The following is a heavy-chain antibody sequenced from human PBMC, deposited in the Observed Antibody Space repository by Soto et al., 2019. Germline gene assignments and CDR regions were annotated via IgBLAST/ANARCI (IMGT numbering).Heavy chain of an antibody. J-gene: IGHJ4*02. CDR1: GFTFSNYG. Sequence: QVQLVESGGGVVQPGRSLRLSCAASGFTFSNYGMHWVRQAPGKGLDWVAVISYDGSIEYYSESVKGRFTLSRENSENTVYLQMTSLRTEDTAVYFCGRDWVWFGAHPIDNWGQGTLVTVSS. CDR3: GRDWVWFGAHPIDN. CDR2: ISYDGSIE. D-gene: IGHD3-10*01. V-gene: IGHV3-30*03.